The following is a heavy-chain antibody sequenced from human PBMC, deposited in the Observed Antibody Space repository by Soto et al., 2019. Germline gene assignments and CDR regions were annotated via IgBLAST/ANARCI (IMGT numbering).Heavy chain of an antibody. Sequence: GGSLRLSCAASGFTFSSYSMNWARQAPGKGLEWVAVIWYDGSNKYYADSVKGRFTISRDNSKNTLYLQMNSLRAEDTAVYYCAREVPAAIYGYGMDVWGQGTTVTVSS. CDR1: GFTFSSYS. D-gene: IGHD2-2*01. J-gene: IGHJ6*02. CDR3: AREVPAAIYGYGMDV. CDR2: IWYDGSNK. V-gene: IGHV3-33*08.